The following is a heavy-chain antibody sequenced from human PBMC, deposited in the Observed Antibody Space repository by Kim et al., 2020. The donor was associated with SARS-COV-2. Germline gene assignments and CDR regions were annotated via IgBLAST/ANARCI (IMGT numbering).Heavy chain of an antibody. Sequence: GESLKISCKGSGYSFTSYWISWVRQMPGKGLEWMGRIDPSDSYTNYSPSFQGHVTISADKSISTAYLQWSSLKASDTAMYYCATPFNYDYVWGSYRLDYWGQGTLVTVSS. CDR3: ATPFNYDYVWGSYRLDY. D-gene: IGHD3-16*02. CDR2: IDPSDSYT. V-gene: IGHV5-10-1*01. CDR1: GYSFTSYW. J-gene: IGHJ4*02.